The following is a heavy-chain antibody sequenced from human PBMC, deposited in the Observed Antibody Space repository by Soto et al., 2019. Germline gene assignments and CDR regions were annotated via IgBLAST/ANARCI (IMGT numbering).Heavy chain of an antibody. V-gene: IGHV1-3*01. D-gene: IGHD2-2*01. CDR2: INAGNGNT. CDR1: GYTFTNYL. CDR3: ARIHGYCTSTSCPFLYFEL. J-gene: IGHJ2*01. Sequence: QVQLVQSGAEVKKPGASVKVSCKASGYTFTNYLMHWVRQAPGQRLEWMGWINAGNGNTKYSQKFQGRVTITRDTSASTAYMELSSLRSEDTAVYYCARIHGYCTSTSCPFLYFELWGRGTLVTVSS.